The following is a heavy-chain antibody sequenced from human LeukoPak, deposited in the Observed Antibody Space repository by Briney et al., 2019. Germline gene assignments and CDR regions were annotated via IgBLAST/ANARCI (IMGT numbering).Heavy chain of an antibody. CDR2: IRHDGSNK. D-gene: IGHD5-12*01. CDR1: GFTFSSYG. J-gene: IGHJ3*02. CDR3: AKSFSKYSGYANDAFDI. Sequence: GWSLRLSCAASGFTFSSYGMHWVRQAPGKGLEWVAFIRHDGSNKYYADSVKGRFTISRDNSKNTLYLQMNSLRAEDTAVYYCAKSFSKYSGYANDAFDIWGQGTMVTVSS. V-gene: IGHV3-30*02.